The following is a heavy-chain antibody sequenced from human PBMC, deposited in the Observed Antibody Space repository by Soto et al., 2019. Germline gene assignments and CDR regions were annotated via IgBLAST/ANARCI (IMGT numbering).Heavy chain of an antibody. CDR1: AESFSACD. V-gene: IGHV4-34*01. J-gene: IGHJ4*02. CDR3: VRFEERSPGTGPLADY. D-gene: IGHD1-1*01. CDR2: IHHTGDT. Sequence: QVDVQQWGAGLLKPSDTLSLTCPVYAESFSACDWHWIRQSPGKGLEWIGDIHHTGDTKYKPSLKSRLTLSVDTTKNQFSLKLTSVTAADTAVYYCVRFEERSPGTGPLADYWGPATLVPISS.